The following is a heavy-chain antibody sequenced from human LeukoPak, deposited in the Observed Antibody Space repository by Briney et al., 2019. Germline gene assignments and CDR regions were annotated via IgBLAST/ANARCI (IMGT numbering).Heavy chain of an antibody. CDR2: MNPNSGNT. CDR3: ASSSLRFLEWSLSGDYGMDV. D-gene: IGHD3-3*01. CDR1: GYTFTSYD. V-gene: IGHV1-8*01. J-gene: IGHJ6*02. Sequence: ASVKVSCKASGYTFTSYDINWVRQATGQGLEWMGWMNPNSGNTGYAQKFQGRVTMTRNTSISTAYMELSSLRSEDTAVYYCASSSLRFLEWSLSGDYGMDVWGQGTTVTVSS.